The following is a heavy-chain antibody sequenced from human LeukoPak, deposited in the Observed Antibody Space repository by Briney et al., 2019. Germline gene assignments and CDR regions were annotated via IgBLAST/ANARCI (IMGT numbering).Heavy chain of an antibody. Sequence: GGSLRLSCAASGFTFNSYTMHWVRQAPGKGLEWVAVISFDEINAYYTDSVKGRFTVSRDNSKNTLYLQMDSLRVEDTAVYYCAKHPSGYYYDHFDYWGQGTLVAVSS. CDR1: GFTFNSYT. V-gene: IGHV3-30*04. D-gene: IGHD3-22*01. CDR3: AKHPSGYYYDHFDY. J-gene: IGHJ4*02. CDR2: ISFDEINA.